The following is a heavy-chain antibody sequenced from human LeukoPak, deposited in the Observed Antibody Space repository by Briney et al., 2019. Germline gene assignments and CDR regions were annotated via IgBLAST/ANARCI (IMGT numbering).Heavy chain of an antibody. J-gene: IGHJ4*02. V-gene: IGHV3-30*03. D-gene: IGHD4-17*01. Sequence: GGSLRLSCAASGFTFSSYGMHWVRQAPGKGLEWVAVISYDGSNKYYADSVKGRFTISRDNSKNTLYLQMNSLRAEDTAVYYCARVRVSDDYGDIFDYWGQGTLVTVSS. CDR1: GFTFSSYG. CDR2: ISYDGSNK. CDR3: ARVRVSDDYGDIFDY.